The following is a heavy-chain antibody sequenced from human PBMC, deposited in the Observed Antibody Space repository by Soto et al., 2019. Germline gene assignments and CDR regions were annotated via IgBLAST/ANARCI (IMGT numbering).Heavy chain of an antibody. V-gene: IGHV4-38-2*01. CDR3: ARHEPGWSFDS. Sequence: KPSETLSLTCAVSGYSISSGYYWGWIRQPPGKGLEWIGSIYHSGSTYYNPSLKSRVTISVDTSKNQFSLKLRSVNAADTAVYYCARHEPGWSFDSWCQGTLVTVS. J-gene: IGHJ4*02. D-gene: IGHD2-8*01. CDR2: IYHSGST. CDR1: GYSISSGYY.